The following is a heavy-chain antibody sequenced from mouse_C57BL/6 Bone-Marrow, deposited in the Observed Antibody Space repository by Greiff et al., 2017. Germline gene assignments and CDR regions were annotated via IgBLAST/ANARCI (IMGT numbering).Heavy chain of an antibody. CDR2: IWSGGST. CDR1: GFSLTSYG. Sequence: VKLVESGPGLVQPSQSLSITCTVSGFSLTSYGVHWVRQSPGKGLEWLGVIWSGGSTDYNAAFISRLSISKDNSNSQVFFKMNSLQADDTAIYYCARNGGSGGGFAYWGQGTLVTVSA. V-gene: IGHV2-2*01. CDR3: ARNGGSGGGFAY. D-gene: IGHD3-1*01. J-gene: IGHJ3*01.